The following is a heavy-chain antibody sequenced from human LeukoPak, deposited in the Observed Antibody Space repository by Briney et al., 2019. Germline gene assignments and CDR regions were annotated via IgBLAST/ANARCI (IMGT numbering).Heavy chain of an antibody. CDR1: GGSISSYY. CDR3: ARLQYNYDFWSGYFDY. D-gene: IGHD3-3*01. Sequence: SETLSLTCTVSGGSISSYYWSWIRQPPGKGLEWIGRIYTSGSTNYNPSLKSRVTMSVDTSKNQFSLKLSSVTAADTAVYYCARLQYNYDFWSGYFDYWGQGTLVTVSS. J-gene: IGHJ4*02. V-gene: IGHV4-4*07. CDR2: IYTSGST.